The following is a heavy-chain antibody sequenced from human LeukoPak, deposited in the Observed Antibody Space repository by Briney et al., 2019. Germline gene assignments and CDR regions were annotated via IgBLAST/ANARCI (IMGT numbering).Heavy chain of an antibody. V-gene: IGHV1-46*01. CDR3: ARGGRGSAAVVAPRSFDI. J-gene: IGHJ3*02. CDR2: ISPSGGTT. Sequence: ASVKVSCKASGYTFTSHYMHWVRQAPGQGLEWMGIISPSGGTTNQAQKFQGRVTMTRDTSTSTVYMELSSLRSEDTAIYYCARGGRGSAAVVAPRSFDIWGQGMMVTVSS. D-gene: IGHD3-22*01. CDR1: GYTFTSHY.